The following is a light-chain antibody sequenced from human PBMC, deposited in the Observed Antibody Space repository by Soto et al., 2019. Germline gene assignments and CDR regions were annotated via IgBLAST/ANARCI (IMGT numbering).Light chain of an antibody. V-gene: IGLV2-11*01. Sequence: QSALTQPRSVSGSSGQSVTISCTGTSSDVGGYNYVSWYQQHPGKAPKLMIYDVSKRPSGVPDRFSDSKFGNTASLTISGLPADYEADYYCCSYVGRFVVFGGGTKLTVL. J-gene: IGLJ2*01. CDR1: SSDVGGYNY. CDR3: CSYVGRFVV. CDR2: DVS.